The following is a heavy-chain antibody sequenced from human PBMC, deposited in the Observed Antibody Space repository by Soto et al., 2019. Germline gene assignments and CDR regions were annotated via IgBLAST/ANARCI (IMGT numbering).Heavy chain of an antibody. CDR3: AKDRYYLVTPRPYFDY. J-gene: IGHJ4*02. CDR1: GFTFSSYG. V-gene: IGHV3-30*18. CDR2: ISYDGSNK. Sequence: QVQLVESGGGVVQPGRSLRLSCAASGFTFSSYGMHWVRQAPGKGLEWVAVISYDGSNKYYADSVKGRFTISRDNSKNXLYLQMNSLRAEDTVVYYCAKDRYYLVTPRPYFDYWGQGTLVTVSS. D-gene: IGHD2-21*02.